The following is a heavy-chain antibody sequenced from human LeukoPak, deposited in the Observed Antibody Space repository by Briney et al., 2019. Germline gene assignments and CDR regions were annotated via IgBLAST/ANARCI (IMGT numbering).Heavy chain of an antibody. CDR1: GGTFSSYA. CDR3: ARVWIQLWSGDAFDI. Sequence: SVKVSCKASGGTFSSYAISWVRQAPGQGLEWMGGIIPIFGTANYAQKLQGRVTMTTDTSTSTAYMELRSLRSDDTAVYYCARVWIQLWSGDAFDIWGQGTMVTVSS. CDR2: IIPIFGTA. J-gene: IGHJ3*02. D-gene: IGHD5-18*01. V-gene: IGHV1-69*05.